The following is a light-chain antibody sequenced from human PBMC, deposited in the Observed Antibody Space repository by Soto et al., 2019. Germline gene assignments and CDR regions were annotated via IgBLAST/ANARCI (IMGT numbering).Light chain of an antibody. V-gene: IGLV1-44*01. J-gene: IGLJ2*01. CDR3: TSWDDSLNGPVV. Sequence: QSVLTQPPSASGTPGQRVSISCSGSSSNIGSNVVNWYQQLPGTAPTLLIYNNNQRPSGFPDRFSGSKSGTSASLAISGLQSEDEADYYCTSWDDSLNGPVVFGGGTKLTVL. CDR1: SSNIGSNV. CDR2: NNN.